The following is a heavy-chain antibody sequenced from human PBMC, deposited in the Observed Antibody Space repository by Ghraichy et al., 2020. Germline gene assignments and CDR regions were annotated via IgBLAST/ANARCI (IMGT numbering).Heavy chain of an antibody. Sequence: GGSLRLSCAASGFTFSSYGMHWVRQAPGKGLEWVAVIWYDGSNKYYADSVKGRFTISRDNSKNTLYLQMNSLRAEDTAVYYCARDSGSYYYDKDAFDIWGQGTMVTVSS. J-gene: IGHJ3*02. CDR1: GFTFSSYG. V-gene: IGHV3-33*01. CDR3: ARDSGSYYYDKDAFDI. D-gene: IGHD3-22*01. CDR2: IWYDGSNK.